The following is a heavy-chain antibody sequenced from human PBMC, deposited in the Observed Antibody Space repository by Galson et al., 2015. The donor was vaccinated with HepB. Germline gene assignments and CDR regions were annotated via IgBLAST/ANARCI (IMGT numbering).Heavy chain of an antibody. V-gene: IGHV3-74*01. J-gene: IGHJ6*02. D-gene: IGHD2-8*01. Sequence: SLRLSCAASGFTLKTYWMHWVRQAPGKGLVWVSRCNGDGSSTNYADSVKGRFTISRDNAKNSLYLQMNRVRADDTAVYYCAREWKVYEMGFYFGMDVWGQGTTVTVSS. CDR1: GFTLKTYW. CDR2: CNGDGSST. CDR3: AREWKVYEMGFYFGMDV.